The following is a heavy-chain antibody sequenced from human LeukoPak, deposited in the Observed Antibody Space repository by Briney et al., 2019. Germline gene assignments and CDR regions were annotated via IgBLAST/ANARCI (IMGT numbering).Heavy chain of an antibody. Sequence: PGGSLRLSCAASGFTFSSYSMNWVRQAPGKGLEWVSSISSSSSYIYYADSVKGRFTISRDNAKNSLYLQMNSLRAEDTAVYYCARMLRAVAGLDPWGRGTLVTVSS. CDR2: ISSSSSYI. J-gene: IGHJ5*02. CDR3: ARMLRAVAGLDP. V-gene: IGHV3-21*01. CDR1: GFTFSSYS. D-gene: IGHD6-19*01.